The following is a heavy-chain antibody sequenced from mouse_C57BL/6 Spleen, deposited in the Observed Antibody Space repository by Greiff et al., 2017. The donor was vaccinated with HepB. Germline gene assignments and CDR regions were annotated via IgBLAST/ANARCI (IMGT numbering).Heavy chain of an antibody. CDR3: ARYEGLAGAWFAY. CDR1: GFTFTDYY. D-gene: IGHD3-3*01. Sequence: EVHLVESGGGLVQPGGSLSLSCAASGFTFTDYYMSWVRQPPGKALEWLGFIRNKANGYTTEYSASVKGRFTISRDNSQSILYLQMNALRAEDSATYYCARYEGLAGAWFAYWGQGTLVTVSA. J-gene: IGHJ3*01. CDR2: IRNKANGYTT. V-gene: IGHV7-3*01.